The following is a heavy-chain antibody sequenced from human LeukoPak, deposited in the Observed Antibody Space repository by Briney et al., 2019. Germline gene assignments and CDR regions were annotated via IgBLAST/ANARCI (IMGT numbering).Heavy chain of an antibody. CDR1: GFTVSSNY. Sequence: PGGSLRLSCAASGFTVSSNYMSWVRQAPGKGLEWVSVIYSGGNTYYADSVKGRFTISRDNSKNTLYLQMNSLSAEDTAVYYCGRVYSSTWYYIDYWGQGTLVTVSS. D-gene: IGHD6-13*01. CDR3: GRVYSSTWYYIDY. CDR2: IYSGGNT. J-gene: IGHJ4*02. V-gene: IGHV3-66*01.